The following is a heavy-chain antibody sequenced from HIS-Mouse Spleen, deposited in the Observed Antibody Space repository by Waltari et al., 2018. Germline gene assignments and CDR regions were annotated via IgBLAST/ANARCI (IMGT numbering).Heavy chain of an antibody. Sequence: QLQLQESGPGLVKPSETLSLTCTVSGGSISSSSYYWGWIRQPPGKGLEWIGRSYYSGSTYSNPSLKIRVTVSVDPSKNQFSLKLSSVTAADTAVYYCAREIPYSSSWYDWYFDLWGRGTLVTVSS. D-gene: IGHD6-13*01. CDR2: SYYSGST. CDR1: GGSISSSSYY. J-gene: IGHJ2*01. CDR3: AREIPYSSSWYDWYFDL. V-gene: IGHV4-39*07.